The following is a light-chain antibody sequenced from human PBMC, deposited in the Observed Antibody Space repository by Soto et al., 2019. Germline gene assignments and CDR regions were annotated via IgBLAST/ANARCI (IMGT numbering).Light chain of an antibody. CDR3: QQTSSFPLT. Sequence: DIPVTQSPSSVSASVGDRVTITCRASQGLVNWLAWYQQKPGKAPKLLIYAASSFQSGVPSRFSGSGSGTDFTLTISSLQPEDCATDYCQQTSSFPLTFGGGTKVEIK. J-gene: IGKJ4*01. V-gene: IGKV1-12*01. CDR1: QGLVNW. CDR2: AAS.